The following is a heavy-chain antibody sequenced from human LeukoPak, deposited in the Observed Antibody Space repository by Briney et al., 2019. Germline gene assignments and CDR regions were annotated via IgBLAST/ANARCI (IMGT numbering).Heavy chain of an antibody. Sequence: PGGSLRLSCAASGFTFSSYAIHWVRQAPGKGLEWVAVISYDGSNKYYADSVKGRFTISRDNSKNTLYLQMNSLRAEDTAVYYCAKDLAAAFSIDYYYYGMDVWGQGTTVTVSS. CDR3: AKDLAAAFSIDYYYYGMDV. D-gene: IGHD6-13*01. V-gene: IGHV3-30-3*01. J-gene: IGHJ6*02. CDR2: ISYDGSNK. CDR1: GFTFSSYA.